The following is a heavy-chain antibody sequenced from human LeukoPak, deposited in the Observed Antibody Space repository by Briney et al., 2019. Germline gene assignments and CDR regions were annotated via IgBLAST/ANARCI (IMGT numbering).Heavy chain of an antibody. CDR1: GYTFTGYY. D-gene: IGHD3-22*01. Sequence: ASVKVSCKAPGYTFTGYYMHWVRQAPGQGLEWMGWINPNSGGTNYAQKFQGRVTMTRDTSISTAYMELSRLRSDDTAVYYCARGITMIVVVPYFDYWGQGTLVTVSS. V-gene: IGHV1-2*02. CDR3: ARGITMIVVVPYFDY. J-gene: IGHJ4*02. CDR2: INPNSGGT.